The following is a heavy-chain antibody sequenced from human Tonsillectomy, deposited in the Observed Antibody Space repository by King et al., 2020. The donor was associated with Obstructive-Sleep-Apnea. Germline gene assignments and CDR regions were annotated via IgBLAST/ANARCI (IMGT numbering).Heavy chain of an antibody. J-gene: IGHJ4*02. CDR2: IRSGTKTI. CDR1: GFTFSSYS. Sequence: VQLVESGGGLVQPGGSLRLSCAASGFTFSSYSMNWVRQAPGKGLEWVSYIRSGTKTIYYAESVKGRFTISRENAKNSLYRQMNSLRAEDTALYYCARGRTYYYDSSGPTGFDYWGQGTLVTVSS. CDR3: ARGRTYYYDSSGPTGFDY. V-gene: IGHV3-48*04. D-gene: IGHD3-22*01.